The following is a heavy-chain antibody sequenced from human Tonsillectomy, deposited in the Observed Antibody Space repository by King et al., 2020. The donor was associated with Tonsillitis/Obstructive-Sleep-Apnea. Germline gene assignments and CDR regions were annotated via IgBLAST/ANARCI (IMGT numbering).Heavy chain of an antibody. CDR2: IYPGDSET. J-gene: IGHJ6*03. CDR3: ARHGYSSGWSSYYYMDV. D-gene: IGHD6-19*01. Sequence: VQLVESGAEVKKPGESLKISCKGSGYSFTSYWIGWVRQMPGKGLYWMGIIYPGDSETRYSPSFQGQVTISADKSISTAYRQWSSLKASATAMYYCARHGYSSGWSSYYYMDVWGKGTTVTVSS. CDR1: GYSFTSYW. V-gene: IGHV5-51*01.